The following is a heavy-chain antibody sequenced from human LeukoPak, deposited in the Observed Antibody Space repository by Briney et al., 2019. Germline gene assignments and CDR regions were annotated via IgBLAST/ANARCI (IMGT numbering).Heavy chain of an antibody. J-gene: IGHJ4*02. D-gene: IGHD2-2*01. CDR3: AKVRGVYCSSPACYYYDS. CDR1: GFTFSSYA. CDR2: VSLSGERT. V-gene: IGHV3-23*01. Sequence: GGSLRLSCGASGFTFSSYAMSWVRQTPGRGLEWVAGVSLSGERTLYAGSVEGRFTISRDNSNDTVYLQLSSLRAEDSALYYCAKVRGVYCSSPACYYYDSWGQGTPVTVSS.